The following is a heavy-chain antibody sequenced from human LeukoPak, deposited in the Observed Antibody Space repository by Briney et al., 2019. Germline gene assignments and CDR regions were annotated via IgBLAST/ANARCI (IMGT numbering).Heavy chain of an antibody. CDR1: GFIFTHYG. CDR3: VRGRGESGYDYFDY. J-gene: IGHJ4*02. V-gene: IGHV3-30*02. CDR2: IRYDGSNI. Sequence: GGSLRLSCAASGFIFTHYGLHWVRQAPGKGLEWVAIIRYDGSNIYYVDSVKGRFTISRDNSKNTLFPQMNSLRAEDTAVYYCVRGRGESGYDYFDYWGQGTLVTVSS. D-gene: IGHD5-12*01.